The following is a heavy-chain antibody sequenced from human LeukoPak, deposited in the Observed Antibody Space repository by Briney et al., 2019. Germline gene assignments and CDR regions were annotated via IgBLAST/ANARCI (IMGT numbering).Heavy chain of an antibody. D-gene: IGHD3-3*01. V-gene: IGHV1-18*01. J-gene: IGHJ4*02. CDR1: GYTFTSYG. CDR3: AREFTAYDFWSGYIPLDY. CDR2: ISAHNGNT. Sequence: ASVEVSCKASGYTFTSYGISWVRQAPGQGLEWMGWISAHNGNTNYAQKLQGRVTMTTDTSTSTAYMELRSLRSDDTAVYYCAREFTAYDFWSGYIPLDYWGQGTLVTVSS.